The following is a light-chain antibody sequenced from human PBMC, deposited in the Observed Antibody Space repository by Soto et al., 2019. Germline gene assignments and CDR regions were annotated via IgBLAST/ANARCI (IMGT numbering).Light chain of an antibody. CDR2: EID. Sequence: NFMLTQPHSVSDSPGKTVTISCTRSSGSIASNFVQWYQQRPGSAPTTVIYEIDERPSGVPDRFSGSIDSSSNSASLTISGLKTEDEADYYCQSYSSSNPWVIGGGTKLTVL. CDR3: QSYSSSNPWV. CDR1: SGSIASNF. J-gene: IGLJ3*02. V-gene: IGLV6-57*04.